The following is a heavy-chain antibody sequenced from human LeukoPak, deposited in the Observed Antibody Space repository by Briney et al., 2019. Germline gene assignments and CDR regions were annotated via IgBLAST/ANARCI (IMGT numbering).Heavy chain of an antibody. CDR3: ARDGFGTGSN. CDR1: GFTFDDYA. V-gene: IGHV3-9*01. CDR2: ISWNSGSI. Sequence: GRSLRLSCAASGFTFDDYAMHWIRQAPGKGLEWVSGISWNSGSIGYADSVKGRFTISRDNAKNSLYLQMNTLRADDTAVYYCARDGFGTGSNWGQGTLVTVSS. D-gene: IGHD3-16*01. J-gene: IGHJ4*02.